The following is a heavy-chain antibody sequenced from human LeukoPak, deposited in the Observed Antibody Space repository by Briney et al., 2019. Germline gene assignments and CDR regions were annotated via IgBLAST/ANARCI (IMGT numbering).Heavy chain of an antibody. Sequence: SVKVSCTASGGTFSSYAISWVRQAPGQGLEWMGGIIPIFGTANYAQKFQGRVTITADESTSTAYMELSSLRSEDTAVYYCARDRAYYDSSGYYPTYFDYWGQGTLVTVSS. CDR2: IIPIFGTA. CDR1: GGTFSSYA. V-gene: IGHV1-69*13. D-gene: IGHD3-22*01. CDR3: ARDRAYYDSSGYYPTYFDY. J-gene: IGHJ4*02.